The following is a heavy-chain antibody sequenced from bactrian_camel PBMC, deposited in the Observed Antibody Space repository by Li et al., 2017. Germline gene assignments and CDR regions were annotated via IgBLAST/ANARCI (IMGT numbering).Heavy chain of an antibody. J-gene: IGHJ4*01. CDR1: GFTFSNYA. CDR2: ISFGGTSK. V-gene: IGHV3S31*01. Sequence: VQLVESGGGLVQPGGSLRLSCAASGFTFSNYAMSWLRQAPGKGLEWVSTISFGGTSKYYADSVKGRFTVSRDNAKNTLYLQLNALKPEDTAMYYCAKDLAGGSKGQGTQVTVS. D-gene: IGHD7*01.